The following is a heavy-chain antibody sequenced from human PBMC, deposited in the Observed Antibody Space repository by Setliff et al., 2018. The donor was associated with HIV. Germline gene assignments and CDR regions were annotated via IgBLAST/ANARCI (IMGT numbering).Heavy chain of an antibody. CDR1: RGSISSGTYY. CDR3: ARDHRYYYDSSGLDY. Sequence: SETLSLTCTVSRGSISSGTYYWTWIRQPPGKGLEWIGSIFYSGSTYYNPSVKSRVTISIDTSKNQFSLRLSSVTAADTAVYYCARDHRYYYDSSGLDYWGQGTLVTVSS. D-gene: IGHD3-22*01. V-gene: IGHV4-39*07. CDR2: IFYSGST. J-gene: IGHJ4*02.